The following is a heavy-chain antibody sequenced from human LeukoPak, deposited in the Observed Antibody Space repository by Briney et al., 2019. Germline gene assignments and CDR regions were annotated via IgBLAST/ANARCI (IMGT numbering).Heavy chain of an antibody. CDR3: ASSRRSYYYYGMDV. CDR1: GYTFSSYG. V-gene: IGHV1-18*01. CDR2: ISAYNGNT. J-gene: IGHJ6*02. Sequence: ASVTVSCKASGYTFSSYGISWVRQAPGQGLEWMGWISAYNGNTNYAQKLQGRFTMTTDTSTSTAYMELRSLRSDDTAVYYCASSRRSYYYYGMDVWGQGTTVTVSS.